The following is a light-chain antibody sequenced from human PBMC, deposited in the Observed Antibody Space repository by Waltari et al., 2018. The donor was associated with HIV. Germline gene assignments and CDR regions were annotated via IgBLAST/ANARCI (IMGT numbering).Light chain of an antibody. Sequence: QSVLTQPPSASGTPGQRVTISCSGSSSTIGNDNVYWYQQLPGTTPKLLIYKKIQRPSGVPDRFGGSKSGTSAYLAISGLRSEDEADYYCVGWDASLSAYVFGAGTKVTVL. J-gene: IGLJ1*01. CDR2: KKI. CDR3: VGWDASLSAYV. V-gene: IGLV1-47*01. CDR1: SSTIGNDN.